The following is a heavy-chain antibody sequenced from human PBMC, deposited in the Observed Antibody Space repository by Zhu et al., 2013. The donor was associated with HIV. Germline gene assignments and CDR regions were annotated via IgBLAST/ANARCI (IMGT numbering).Heavy chain of an antibody. V-gene: IGHV1-46*01. CDR3: AREGLVVPAASHMDV. CDR2: INPSGGST. J-gene: IGHJ6*03. D-gene: IGHD2-2*01. Sequence: WVRQAPGQGLEWMGIINPSGGSTSYAQKFQGRVTMTRDTSTSTVYMELSSLRSEDTAVYYCAREGLVVPAASHMDVWGKGTTVTVSS.